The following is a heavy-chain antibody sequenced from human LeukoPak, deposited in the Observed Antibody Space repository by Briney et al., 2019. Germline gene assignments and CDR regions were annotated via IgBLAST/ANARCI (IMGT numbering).Heavy chain of an antibody. J-gene: IGHJ4*02. D-gene: IGHD5-12*01. CDR1: GFTFDDYA. V-gene: IGHV3-43*02. Sequence: GGSLRLSCAASGFTFDDYAMHWVRQAPGKGLEWVSLISGDGGSTYYADSVKGRFTNSRDNSKNSLYLQMNSLRTEDTALYYCAKPRKLNSGYDYDYWGQGTLVTVSS. CDR3: AKPRKLNSGYDYDY. CDR2: ISGDGGST.